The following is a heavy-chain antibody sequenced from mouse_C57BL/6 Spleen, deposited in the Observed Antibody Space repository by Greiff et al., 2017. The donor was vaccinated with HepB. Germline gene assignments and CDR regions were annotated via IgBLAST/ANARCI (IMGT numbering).Heavy chain of an antibody. J-gene: IGHJ3*01. CDR3: ARTGGNYLFAY. CDR1: GYAFSSYW. V-gene: IGHV1-80*01. CDR2: IYPGDGDT. D-gene: IGHD2-1*01. Sequence: QVHVKQSGAELVKPGASVKISCKASGYAFSSYWMNWVKQRPGKGLEWIGQIYPGDGDTNYNGKFKGKATLTADKSSSTAYMQLSSLTSEDAAVYFCARTGGNYLFAYWGQGTLVTVSA.